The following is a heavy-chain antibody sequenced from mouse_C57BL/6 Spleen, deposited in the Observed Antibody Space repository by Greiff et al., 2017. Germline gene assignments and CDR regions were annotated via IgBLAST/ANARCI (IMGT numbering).Heavy chain of an antibody. V-gene: IGHV5-16*01. J-gene: IGHJ4*01. CDR2: INYDGSST. Sequence: EVKVVESEAGLVQPGSSMKLSCTASGFTFSDYYMAWVRQVPEQGLEWVANINYDGSSTYYLDSLKSRFIISRDNAKNILYLQMSSLKSEDTATYYCARDRYYDSYYYAMDYWGQGTSVTVSS. CDR1: GFTFSDYY. D-gene: IGHD2-4*01. CDR3: ARDRYYDSYYYAMDY.